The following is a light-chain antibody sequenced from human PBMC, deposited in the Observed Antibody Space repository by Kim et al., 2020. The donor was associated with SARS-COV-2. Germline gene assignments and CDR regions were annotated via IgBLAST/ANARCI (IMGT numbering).Light chain of an antibody. J-gene: IGLJ1*01. CDR2: DVS. Sequence: GQSITISCTGASSDGRSYNFVSWYQQHPGKAPKLMIYDVSERPSGVSNRFSGSKSGNTASLTISGLQAEDEADYYCSSYTGSNTYVFGPGTKVTVL. V-gene: IGLV2-14*03. CDR1: SSDGRSYNF. CDR3: SSYTGSNTYV.